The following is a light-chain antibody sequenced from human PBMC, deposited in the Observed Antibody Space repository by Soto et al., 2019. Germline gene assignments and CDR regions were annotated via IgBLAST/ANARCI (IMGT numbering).Light chain of an antibody. CDR1: QDINSW. CDR3: QQYITYWA. CDR2: KAS. V-gene: IGKV1-5*03. J-gene: IGKJ1*01. Sequence: DIQMVQSPSTLPASVGDRVTITCRTSQDINSWLAWYQQKPGKAPKLLIYKASILESGVPSRFSGSGSGTEFTLTISSLQPDDFATYYCQQYITYWAFGQGTKVEIK.